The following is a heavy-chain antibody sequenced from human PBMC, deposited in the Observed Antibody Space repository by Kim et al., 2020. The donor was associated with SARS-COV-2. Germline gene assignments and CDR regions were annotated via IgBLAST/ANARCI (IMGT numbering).Heavy chain of an antibody. CDR3: ARACGGDCRYSGRQAFDI. CDR1: GYTFTGYY. J-gene: IGHJ3*02. V-gene: IGHV1-2*06. D-gene: IGHD2-21*02. CDR2: INPNSGGT. Sequence: ASVKVSCKASGYTFTGYYMHWVRQAPGQGLEWMGRINPNSGGTNYAQKFQGRVTMTRDTSISTAYMELSRLRSDDTAVYYCARACGGDCRYSGRQAFDIWGQGTMVTVSS.